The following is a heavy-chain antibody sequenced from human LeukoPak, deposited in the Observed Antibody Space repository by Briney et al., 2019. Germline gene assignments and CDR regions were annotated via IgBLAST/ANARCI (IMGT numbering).Heavy chain of an antibody. V-gene: IGHV3-23*01. J-gene: IGHJ1*01. D-gene: IGHD2-21*02. CDR2: ISGSGGST. Sequence: QFGGSLRLSCAASGFTFSSYAMSWDRQARGKGLERVSTISGSGGSTSYSDSVKGRFTISKDNSKNTLYLQMNSLRAEDTAVYYCAKPTGEGLAYCGDNCIEYFQHWGQGTRVTVSS. CDR1: GFTFSSYA. CDR3: AKPTGEGLAYCGDNCIEYFQH.